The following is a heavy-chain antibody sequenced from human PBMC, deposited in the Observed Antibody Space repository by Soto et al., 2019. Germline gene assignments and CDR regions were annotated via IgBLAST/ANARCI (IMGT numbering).Heavy chain of an antibody. J-gene: IGHJ6*02. CDR3: ARDHCSSTSCYGAYYYGMDV. CDR1: GYTFTGYY. Sequence: QVQLVQSGAEVKKPGASVKVSCKASGYTFTGYYMHWVRQAPGQGLEWMGWINPNSGGTNYAQKVQGRVTMTRDTSISTAYMELSRLRSDDTAVYYCARDHCSSTSCYGAYYYGMDVWGQGTTVTVSS. V-gene: IGHV1-2*02. D-gene: IGHD2-2*01. CDR2: INPNSGGT.